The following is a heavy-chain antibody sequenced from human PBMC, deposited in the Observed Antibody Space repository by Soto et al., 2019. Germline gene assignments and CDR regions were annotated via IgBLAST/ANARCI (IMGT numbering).Heavy chain of an antibody. D-gene: IGHD5-18*01. Sequence: QVQLVESGGGVVQPGRSLRLSCAASGFTFSIYAMHWVRQAPGKGLEWVAVISYDGSNKYYADSVKGRFTISRDNSKNTLYLQMNSLRAEDMAVYYCAKDRTAMAFYYFYYGLDVWGQGTTVTVSS. CDR3: AKDRTAMAFYYFYYGLDV. CDR2: ISYDGSNK. V-gene: IGHV3-30*18. J-gene: IGHJ6*02. CDR1: GFTFSIYA.